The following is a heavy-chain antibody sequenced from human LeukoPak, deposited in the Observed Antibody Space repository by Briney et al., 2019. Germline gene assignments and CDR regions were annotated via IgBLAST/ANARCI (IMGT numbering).Heavy chain of an antibody. CDR1: GFTFDDYA. Sequence: GGSLRLSCAASGFTFDDYAMHWVRQAPGKGLEWVSGISWNSGSIGYADSVKGRFTISRDNAKNSLYLQMNSLRAEDMALYYCAKDSMGSTSPSGGFDPWGRGTLVTVSS. J-gene: IGHJ5*02. D-gene: IGHD2-2*01. V-gene: IGHV3-9*03. CDR2: ISWNSGSI. CDR3: AKDSMGSTSPSGGFDP.